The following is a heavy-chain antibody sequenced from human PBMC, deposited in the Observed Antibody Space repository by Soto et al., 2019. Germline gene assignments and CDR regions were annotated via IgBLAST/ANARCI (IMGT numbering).Heavy chain of an antibody. J-gene: IGHJ4*02. V-gene: IGHV4-59*08. Sequence: PPETPSLTCTLSGGSLRTYYSNWDRQPPGKGLEWIGYIYYRGNTDYNPSLKSRVTISLDTPKNQFSLKLSSVTAADTAVYYCARHPGYYDILTGYTTYYFDYWGQGILVTVSS. CDR2: IYYRGNT. D-gene: IGHD3-9*01. CDR1: GGSLRTYY. CDR3: ARHPGYYDILTGYTTYYFDY.